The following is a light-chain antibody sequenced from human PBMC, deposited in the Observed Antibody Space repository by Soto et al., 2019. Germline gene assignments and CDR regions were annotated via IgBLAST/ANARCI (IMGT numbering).Light chain of an antibody. CDR3: SSFTVRSTLI. J-gene: IGLJ2*01. CDR2: EVS. CDR1: SSDVGYYNY. V-gene: IGLV2-14*01. Sequence: QSALTQPASVSGSPRQSITISCTGSSSDVGYYNYVSWYQQHPGKAPKLMIYEVSNRPSGVSDRFSGSKSGNTASLTISGLQAEDGADYYCSSFTVRSTLIFGGGTKVTVL.